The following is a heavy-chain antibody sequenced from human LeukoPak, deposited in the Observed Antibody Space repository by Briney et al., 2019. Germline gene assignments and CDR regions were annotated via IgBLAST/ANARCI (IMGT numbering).Heavy chain of an antibody. V-gene: IGHV4-31*03. CDR2: IYYSGST. D-gene: IGHD6-19*01. CDR3: ARDLRQWLPTLGNYYYYGMDV. Sequence: SQTLSLTCTVSGGSISSGGYYWSWIRQHPGKGLEWIGYIYYSGSTYCNPSLKSRVTISVDTSKNQFSLKLSSVTAADTAVYYCARDLRQWLPTLGNYYYYGMDVWGQGTTVTVSS. J-gene: IGHJ6*02. CDR1: GGSISSGGYY.